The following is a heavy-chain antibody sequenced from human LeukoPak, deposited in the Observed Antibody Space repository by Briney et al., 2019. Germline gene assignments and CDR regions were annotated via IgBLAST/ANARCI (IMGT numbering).Heavy chain of an antibody. D-gene: IGHD2-15*01. V-gene: IGHV3-30*18. CDR2: ISLDGSNT. J-gene: IGHJ3*02. Sequence: PGGSLRLSCAASDFIFSSYGMHWVRQAPGKGLEWVAVISLDGSNTYCADSVKGRFTISRDNSKNTLYLQMNSLRAEDTAVYYCAKDRRYCSGGSCDPDAFDIWGQGTMVTVSS. CDR3: AKDRRYCSGGSCDPDAFDI. CDR1: DFIFSSYG.